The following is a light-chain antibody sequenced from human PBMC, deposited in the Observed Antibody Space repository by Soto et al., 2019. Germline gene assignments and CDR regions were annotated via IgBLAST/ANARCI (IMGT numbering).Light chain of an antibody. J-gene: IGLJ1*01. CDR2: NVS. CDR3: SSYASSSSLPYV. V-gene: IGLV2-14*03. CDR1: SSDVGGFNY. Sequence: QPALTQPASVSGSPGQSITISCTGTSSDVGGFNYVSWYQQHPGKAPTLIIYNVSVRPSGVSIRFSGSKSGNTASLTISGLQAEDEAEYYCSSYASSSSLPYVFGTGTKLTVL.